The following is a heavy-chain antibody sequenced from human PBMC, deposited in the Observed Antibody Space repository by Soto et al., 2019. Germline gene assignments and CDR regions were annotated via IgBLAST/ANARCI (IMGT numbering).Heavy chain of an antibody. Sequence: QVQLVQSGAEVKKPGASVKVSCKASGYTFTNYGISWVRQAPGQGLEWMGWISAYNGNTKYAQKLQGRVTMTTDTXPXTXXMELRSLRSDDTAVYYCARGVGSGSYYNQYNWFDPWGQGTLVPVSS. V-gene: IGHV1-18*01. D-gene: IGHD3-10*01. J-gene: IGHJ5*02. CDR2: ISAYNGNT. CDR1: GYTFTNYG. CDR3: ARGVGSGSYYNQYNWFDP.